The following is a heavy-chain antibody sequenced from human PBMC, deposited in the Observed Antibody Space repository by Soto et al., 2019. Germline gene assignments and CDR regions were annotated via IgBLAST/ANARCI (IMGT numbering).Heavy chain of an antibody. CDR3: ARVGCSGGSCYSGGFVY. Sequence: QVQLQESGPGLVKPSETLSLTCTVSGASISSYYWSWIRQPPGKGLEWIGDIYYSGSTNYNPSLKSRLTISVDTSKSQFSLKLSSVTAADTAVYYCARVGCSGGSCYSGGFVYWGQGTLVTVSS. V-gene: IGHV4-59*01. J-gene: IGHJ4*02. D-gene: IGHD2-15*01. CDR2: IYYSGST. CDR1: GASISSYY.